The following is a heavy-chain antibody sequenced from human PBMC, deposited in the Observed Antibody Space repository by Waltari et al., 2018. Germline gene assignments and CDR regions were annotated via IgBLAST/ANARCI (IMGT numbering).Heavy chain of an antibody. CDR3: ARDPGGNSEGPYYYYNMDV. J-gene: IGHJ6*02. D-gene: IGHD2-21*02. CDR2: IYHSGNT. V-gene: IGHV4-38-2*02. Sequence: QVQLQESGQGLVKPSETLSLTCAVSGYSLISGYYWGWIRQPPGKGLEWIGTIYHSGNTYDNPSLKGRVTMSVDTSKNQFSLNLTSMTAADTAVYYCARDPGGNSEGPYYYYNMDVWGQGTTVTVSS. CDR1: GYSLISGYY.